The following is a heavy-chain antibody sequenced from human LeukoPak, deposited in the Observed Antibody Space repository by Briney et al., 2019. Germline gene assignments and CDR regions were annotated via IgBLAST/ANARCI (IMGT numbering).Heavy chain of an antibody. Sequence: SVKVSCKASGGTFSSYTISWVRQAPGQGLEWMGGIIPIFGTANYAQKFQGRVTITADKSTSTAYMELRSLRSDDTAVYYCATDLASGWYSETFDYWGQGTLVTVSS. V-gene: IGHV1-69*06. D-gene: IGHD6-19*01. CDR1: GGTFSSYT. CDR2: IIPIFGTA. J-gene: IGHJ4*02. CDR3: ATDLASGWYSETFDY.